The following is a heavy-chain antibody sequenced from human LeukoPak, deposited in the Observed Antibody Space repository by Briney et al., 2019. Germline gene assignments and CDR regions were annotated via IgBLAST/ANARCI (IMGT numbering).Heavy chain of an antibody. Sequence: ASVKGSCKASGYTFTNYAIHWVRQAPGQRLEWMGWINAGYGNTRYSQEFQGRLTITRDTSASTAYMELSSLRSEDMAVYYCARAYSSSWTGPFFDYWGQGTLVTVSS. V-gene: IGHV1-3*03. CDR3: ARAYSSSWTGPFFDY. CDR2: INAGYGNT. J-gene: IGHJ4*02. D-gene: IGHD6-13*01. CDR1: GYTFTNYA.